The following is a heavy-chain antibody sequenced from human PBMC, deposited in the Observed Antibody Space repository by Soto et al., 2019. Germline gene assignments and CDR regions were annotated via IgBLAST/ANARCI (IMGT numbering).Heavy chain of an antibody. Sequence: ESGGGVVQPGRSLRLSCAASGFTFSSYGMHWVRQAPGKGLEWVAVISYDGSNKYYADSVKGRFTISRDNSKNTLYLQMNSLRAEDTAVYYCAKVWRVAAAGIDYWGQGTLVTVSS. CDR1: GFTFSSYG. D-gene: IGHD6-13*01. CDR2: ISYDGSNK. V-gene: IGHV3-30*18. J-gene: IGHJ4*02. CDR3: AKVWRVAAAGIDY.